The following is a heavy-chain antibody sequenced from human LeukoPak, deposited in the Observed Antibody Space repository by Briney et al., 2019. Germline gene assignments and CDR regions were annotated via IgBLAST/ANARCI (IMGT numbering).Heavy chain of an antibody. V-gene: IGHV3-66*01. CDR2: ISSGGAT. CDR3: ARDSSDANIDY. J-gene: IGHJ4*02. D-gene: IGHD1/OR15-1a*01. Sequence: GGSLRLSCAASGFTVSSNYMSWVRQAPGKGLEWVSTISSGGATYYVDSVKGRFTVSRDNSKNTLYLQMNSLRPDDTAVYYCARDSSDANIDYWGQGTLVTVSS. CDR1: GFTVSSNY.